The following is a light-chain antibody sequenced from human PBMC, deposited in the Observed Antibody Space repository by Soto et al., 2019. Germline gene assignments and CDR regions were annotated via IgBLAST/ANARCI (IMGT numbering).Light chain of an antibody. CDR1: QSVSGW. J-gene: IGKJ5*01. Sequence: DIQMTQSPSTPSASVGDRVTVTCRASQSVSGWLAWYQQKPGEAPKLLIYAASTLQSGVPSRFSGSGSGTDFTLTISCLQSEDFATYYCQQYYSYLITFGQGTQLEIK. V-gene: IGKV1-5*01. CDR3: QQYYSYLIT. CDR2: AAS.